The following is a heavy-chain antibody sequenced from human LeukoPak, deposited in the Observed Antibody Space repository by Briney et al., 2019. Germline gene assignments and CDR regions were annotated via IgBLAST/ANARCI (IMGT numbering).Heavy chain of an antibody. Sequence: SETLSLTCTVSGGSLSSSSYYWGWIRQPPGKGMEWLGCIFDSGTTYDNPSLNSRISISVDTSKNQFSLMLISVTTADTAVYYCSRRVSISWSDCFDYWGQGTLVTVSS. CDR3: SRRVSISWSDCFDY. J-gene: IGHJ4*02. CDR1: GGSLSSSSYY. CDR2: IFDSGTT. D-gene: IGHD6-13*01. V-gene: IGHV4-39*01.